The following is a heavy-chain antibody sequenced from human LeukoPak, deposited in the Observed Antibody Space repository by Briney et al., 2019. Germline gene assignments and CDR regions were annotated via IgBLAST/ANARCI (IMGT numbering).Heavy chain of an antibody. CDR3: ARASSGWSSLTFDY. V-gene: IGHV3-7*01. D-gene: IGHD6-19*01. CDR1: GFTFSSYW. CDR2: IKQDGSEK. Sequence: GGPLRLSCAASGFTFSSYWMSWVRQAPGKGLEWVANIKQDGSEKYYVDSVKGRFTISRDNAKNSLYLQMNSLRAEDTAVYYCARASSGWSSLTFDYWGRGTLVTVSS. J-gene: IGHJ4*02.